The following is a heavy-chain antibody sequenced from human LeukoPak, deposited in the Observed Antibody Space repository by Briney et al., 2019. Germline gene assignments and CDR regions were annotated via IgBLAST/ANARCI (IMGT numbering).Heavy chain of an antibody. CDR3: AREYSLATRTFD. Sequence: PSETLSLTCTVSGGSISSSSYYWGWIRQPPGKGLEWIGSIYYSGSTYYNPSLKSRVTISVDTSKNQFSLKLSSVTAADTAVYYCAREYSLATRTFDWGQGTLVTVSS. CDR1: GGSISSSSYY. D-gene: IGHD5-12*01. J-gene: IGHJ4*02. CDR2: IYYSGST. V-gene: IGHV4-39*07.